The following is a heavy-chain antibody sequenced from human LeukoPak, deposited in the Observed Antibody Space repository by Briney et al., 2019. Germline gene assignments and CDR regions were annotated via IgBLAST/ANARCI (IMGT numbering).Heavy chain of an antibody. CDR2: ISGDGDNT. V-gene: IGHV3-43*02. D-gene: IGHD1-26*01. J-gene: IGHJ5*02. CDR3: AKGVRSGTYYNCCDP. CDR1: GFTLDDSA. Sequence: GGSLRLSCVASGFTLDDSALHWVRQAPGKGLEWISLISGDGDNTYYADSVKGRFTISRDTSTNSLYLQMSSLRAEDTAFYYCAKGVRSGTYYNCCDPWGQGTLVTVSS.